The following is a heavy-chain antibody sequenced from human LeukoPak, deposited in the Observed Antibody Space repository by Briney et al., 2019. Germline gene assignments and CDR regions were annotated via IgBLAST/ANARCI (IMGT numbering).Heavy chain of an antibody. J-gene: IGHJ4*02. Sequence: GGSLRLSCELSGIPFIDAWMSWVRQAPGKGLEWLSYISSSSSTIYYADSVKGRFTISRDNAKNSLYLQMNSLRAEDTAVYYCARGDCSGGSCYLSLTTIDYWGQGTLVTVSS. CDR2: ISSSSSTI. V-gene: IGHV3-48*01. CDR3: ARGDCSGGSCYLSLTTIDY. D-gene: IGHD2-15*01. CDR1: GIPFIDAW.